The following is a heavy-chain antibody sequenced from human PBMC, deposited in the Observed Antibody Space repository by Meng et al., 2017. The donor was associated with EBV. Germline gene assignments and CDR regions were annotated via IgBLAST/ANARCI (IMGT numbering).Heavy chain of an antibody. Sequence: VQPGEAGGGLGQPGGSLKLSCAASGFTFSGSAMHWVRQASGKGLEWVGRIRSKAKSYATAYAASVKGRFTISRDDSKNTAYLQMNSLKTEDTAVYYCTRMSSPLDYWGQGTLVTVSS. CDR3: TRMSSPLDY. CDR1: GFTFSGSA. V-gene: IGHV3-73*02. J-gene: IGHJ4*02. CDR2: IRSKAKSYAT. D-gene: IGHD2-2*01.